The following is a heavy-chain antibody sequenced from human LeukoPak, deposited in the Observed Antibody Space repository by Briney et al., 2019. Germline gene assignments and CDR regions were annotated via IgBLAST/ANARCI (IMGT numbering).Heavy chain of an antibody. CDR2: INPNSGGT. CDR1: GYTFTGYY. Sequence: ASVKVSCKASGYTFTGYYMHWVRQAPGQGLEWMGWINPNSGGTNYAQKFQGRVTMTRDTSISTAYMELSRLRSDDTAVYYCATRMSTVTTFDYYYYYMDVWDKGTTVTVSS. D-gene: IGHD4-17*01. J-gene: IGHJ6*03. CDR3: ATRMSTVTTFDYYYYYMDV. V-gene: IGHV1-2*02.